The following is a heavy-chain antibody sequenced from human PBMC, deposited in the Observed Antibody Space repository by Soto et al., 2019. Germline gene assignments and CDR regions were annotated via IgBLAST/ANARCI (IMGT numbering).Heavy chain of an antibody. CDR2: IIPIFGTA. J-gene: IGHJ6*02. CDR1: GGTFSSYA. CDR3: AIPSSSVPYYYYYGMDV. D-gene: IGHD6-6*01. Sequence: QVQLVQSGAEVKKPGSSVKVSCKASGGTFSSYAISWVRQAPGQGLEWMGGIIPIFGTANYAQKFQGRVTITADEFTSTAYMELSSLRSEDTAVYYCAIPSSSVPYYYYYGMDVWGQGTTVTVSS. V-gene: IGHV1-69*01.